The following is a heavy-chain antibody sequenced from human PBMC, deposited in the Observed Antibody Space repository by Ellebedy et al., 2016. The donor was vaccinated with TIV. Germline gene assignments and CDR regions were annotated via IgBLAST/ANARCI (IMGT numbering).Heavy chain of an antibody. Sequence: SETLSLXXAVYGGSFSGYYWSWIRQPPGRGLEWIGEINYSGSTNYNPSLKSRVTISVDTSKNQFSLKLSSVTAADTAVYYCVRGPYDGTGYYYPYWGQGTLVTVSS. CDR2: INYSGST. V-gene: IGHV4-34*01. CDR1: GGSFSGYY. CDR3: VRGPYDGTGYYYPY. D-gene: IGHD3-22*01. J-gene: IGHJ4*02.